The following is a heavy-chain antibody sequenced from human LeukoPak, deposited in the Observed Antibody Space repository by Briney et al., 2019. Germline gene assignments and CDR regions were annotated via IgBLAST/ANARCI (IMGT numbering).Heavy chain of an antibody. J-gene: IGHJ6*02. CDR2: IKQDGCEK. CDR1: GFTFSSYW. V-gene: IGHV3-7*01. Sequence: GGSLRLSCAASGFTFSSYWMSWVRQAPGKGLEWVANIKQDGCEKYYVDSVKGRFTISRDNAKNSLYLQMNSLRAEDTAVYYCARADHPNYDFWSGYIYYYYGMDVWGQGTTVTVSS. CDR3: ARADHPNYDFWSGYIYYYYGMDV. D-gene: IGHD3-3*01.